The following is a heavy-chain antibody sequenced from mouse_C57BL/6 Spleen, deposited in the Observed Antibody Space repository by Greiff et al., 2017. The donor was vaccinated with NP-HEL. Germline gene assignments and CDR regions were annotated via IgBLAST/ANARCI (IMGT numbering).Heavy chain of an antibody. D-gene: IGHD1-1*01. J-gene: IGHJ2*01. CDR1: GYTFTSYW. V-gene: IGHV1-69*01. Sequence: QVQLQQPGADLVMPGASVKLSCKASGYTFTSYWMHWVKQRPGQGLEWIGEIDPSDSYTNYNQKFKGKSTLTVDKSSSTAYMQLSSLTSEDSAVYYCARKPPYYYGIDYWGQGTTLTVSS. CDR3: ARKPPYYYGIDY. CDR2: IDPSDSYT.